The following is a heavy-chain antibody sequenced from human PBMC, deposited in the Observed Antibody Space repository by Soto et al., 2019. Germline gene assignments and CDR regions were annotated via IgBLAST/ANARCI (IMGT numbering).Heavy chain of an antibody. CDR1: GGTVNSGGYY. D-gene: IGHD3-10*01. V-gene: IGHV4-31*03. Sequence: QVQLQESGPGLVKPSQTLSLTCTVSGGTVNSGGYYWSRIRQHPWKGLEWIGYIYYSGITYYNPSLKSRVTMSVDTSKNRFSLKLSSVTAADTAVYYCARDPTGELWFGDWGQGTLVTVFS. CDR2: IYYSGIT. CDR3: ARDPTGELWFGD. J-gene: IGHJ4*02.